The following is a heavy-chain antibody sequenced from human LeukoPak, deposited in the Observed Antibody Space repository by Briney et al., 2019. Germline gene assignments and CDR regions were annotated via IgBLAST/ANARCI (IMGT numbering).Heavy chain of an antibody. Sequence: SQTLSLTCTLSGGSISSGSYYWSWIRQPAGKGLEWIGRIYTSGSTNYNPSLKSRVTISVDTSKNQFSLKLSSVTAADTAVYYCARDPILGGLFDPWGQGTLVTVSS. CDR2: IYTSGST. CDR3: ARDPILGGLFDP. D-gene: IGHD3-10*01. J-gene: IGHJ5*02. CDR1: GGSISSGSYY. V-gene: IGHV4-61*02.